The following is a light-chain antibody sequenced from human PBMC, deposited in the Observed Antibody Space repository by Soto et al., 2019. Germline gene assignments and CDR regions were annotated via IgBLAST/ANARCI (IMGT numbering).Light chain of an antibody. V-gene: IGKV3-20*01. CDR2: GAS. J-gene: IGKJ1*01. CDR3: QQDGSSPWT. CDR1: QSVSSSY. Sequence: IVLTQSPGTLSLSPGERATLSCRASQSVSSSYLAWYQQKPGQAPRPLIYGASSRAIGIPDRFSGSGSGTDFTLTISRLEPDDFAVYYCQQDGSSPWTFGQGTKVDIK.